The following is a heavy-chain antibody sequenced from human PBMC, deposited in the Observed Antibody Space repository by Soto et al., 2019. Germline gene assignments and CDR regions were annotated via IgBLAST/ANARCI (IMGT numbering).Heavy chain of an antibody. CDR3: ARGPNWDSSGYIDY. J-gene: IGHJ4*02. Sequence: GASVKVSCKASGGTCSSYAISWVLQAPGQGLEWMGGFIPIFGTANYAQKFQGRVTITADESTSTAYMELSSLRSEDTAVYYCARGPNWDSSGYIDYWGQGTLVTVSS. CDR1: GGTCSSYA. CDR2: FIPIFGTA. D-gene: IGHD3-22*01. V-gene: IGHV1-69*13.